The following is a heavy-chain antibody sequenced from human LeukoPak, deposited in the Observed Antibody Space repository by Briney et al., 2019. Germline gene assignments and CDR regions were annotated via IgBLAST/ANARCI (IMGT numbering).Heavy chain of an antibody. J-gene: IGHJ5*02. D-gene: IGHD6-19*01. Sequence: SETLSLTCTVSGGSISSYYCSWIRQPPGKGLEWIGYISTSGSTYYNPSLKSRVTISVDTSKNQFSLKLSSVTAADTAVYCCAREFIAVAGNWFDPWGQGTLVTVSS. V-gene: IGHV4-4*09. CDR2: ISTSGST. CDR3: AREFIAVAGNWFDP. CDR1: GGSISSYY.